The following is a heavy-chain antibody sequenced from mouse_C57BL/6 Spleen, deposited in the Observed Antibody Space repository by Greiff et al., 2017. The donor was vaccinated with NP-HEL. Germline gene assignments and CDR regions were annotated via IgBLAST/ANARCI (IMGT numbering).Heavy chain of an antibody. V-gene: IGHV5-6*01. Sequence: EVKVVESGGDLVKPGGSLKLSCAASGFTFSSYGMSWVRQTPDKRLEWVATISSGGSYTYYPDSVKGRFTISRDNAKNTLYLQMSSLKSEDTAMYYCARPGSSYGYFDYWGQGTTLTVSS. CDR3: ARPGSSYGYFDY. J-gene: IGHJ2*01. CDR2: ISSGGSYT. CDR1: GFTFSSYG. D-gene: IGHD1-1*01.